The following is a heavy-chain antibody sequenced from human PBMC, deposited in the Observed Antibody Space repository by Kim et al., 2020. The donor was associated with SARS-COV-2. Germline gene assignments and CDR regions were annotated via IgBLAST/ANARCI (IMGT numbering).Heavy chain of an antibody. J-gene: IGHJ6*01. CDR3: ARHWVWYILTGYFSYY. Sequence: GGSLRLSCAASGFTFSSYSMNWVRHAPGKGLDCVSSISSSSSYIYYADSVKGRFTISRDNAKHSLYLHMNSLRAEDTAVSYCARHWVWYILTGYFSYY. CDR2: ISSSSSYI. D-gene: IGHD3-9*01. CDR1: GFTFSSYS. V-gene: IGHV3-21*01.